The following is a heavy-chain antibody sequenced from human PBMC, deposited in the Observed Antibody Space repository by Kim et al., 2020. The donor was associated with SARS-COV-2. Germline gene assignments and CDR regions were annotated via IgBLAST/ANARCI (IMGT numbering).Heavy chain of an antibody. CDR1: GGSISSYY. D-gene: IGHD3-10*01. CDR3: ARSRGGGSGSYYNGRFDY. J-gene: IGHJ4*02. CDR2: IYYSGST. Sequence: SETLSLTCTVSGGSISSYYWSWIRQPPGKGLEWIGYIYYSGSTNYNPSLKSRVTISVDTSKNQFSLKLSSVTAADTDVYYCARSRGGGSGSYYNGRFDYWGQRPLVTVSS. V-gene: IGHV4-59*13.